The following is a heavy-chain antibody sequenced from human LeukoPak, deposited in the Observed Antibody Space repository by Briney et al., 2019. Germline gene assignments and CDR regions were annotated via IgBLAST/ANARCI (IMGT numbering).Heavy chain of an antibody. V-gene: IGHV1-2*02. J-gene: IGHJ5*02. D-gene: IGHD3-10*01. CDR2: INPNSGGT. Sequence: ASVKVSCKASGYTFTGYYMHWVRQAPGQGLEWMGWINPNSGGTNYAQKFQGRVTMTRDTSISTAYMELSRLRSDDTAVYYCARDVPNVVRGVIGDWFDPWGQGTLVTVSS. CDR1: GYTFTGYY. CDR3: ARDVPNVVRGVIGDWFDP.